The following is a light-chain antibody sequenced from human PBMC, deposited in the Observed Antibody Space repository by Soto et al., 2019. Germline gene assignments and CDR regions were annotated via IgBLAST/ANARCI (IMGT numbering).Light chain of an antibody. CDR1: RSVSSSY. CDR2: GAS. CDR3: HQYGSSPRT. V-gene: IGKV3-20*01. J-gene: IGKJ1*01. Sequence: EIVLTQSPGTLSLSPGERATLSCRASRSVSSSYLAWYQQKPGQAPRLLIYGASSRATGIPDRISGSGSGTDFTLTISRLEPEDFAVYYCHQYGSSPRTFGQGTKV.